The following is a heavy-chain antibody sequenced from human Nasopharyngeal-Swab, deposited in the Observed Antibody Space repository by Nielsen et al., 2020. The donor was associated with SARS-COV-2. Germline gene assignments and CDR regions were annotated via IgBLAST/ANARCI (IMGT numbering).Heavy chain of an antibody. CDR2: IYYSGST. Sequence: WIRQPPGKGLEWIGSIYYSGSTYYNPSLKGRVTISGDTSKNQFSLKLSSVTAADTAVYYCARPNTPEDIVVVPAAIAFDIWGQGTMVTVSS. CDR3: ARPNTPEDIVVVPAAIAFDI. V-gene: IGHV4-39*01. D-gene: IGHD2-2*01. J-gene: IGHJ3*02.